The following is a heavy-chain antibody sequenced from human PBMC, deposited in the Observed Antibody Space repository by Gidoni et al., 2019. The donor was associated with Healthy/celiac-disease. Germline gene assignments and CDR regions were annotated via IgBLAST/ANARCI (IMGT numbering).Heavy chain of an antibody. CDR2: IKHSGST. J-gene: IGHJ4*02. CDR3: ARGSSYYYDSSGYYSN. CDR1: GGSFSGYY. Sequence: QVQLQQWGAGLLKPSETLSLTCAVYGGSFSGYYWSWIHQPPGKGLEWIGEIKHSGSTNYNPSLKSRVTISVDTSKNQFSLKLSSVTAADTAVYYCARGSSYYYDSSGYYSNWGQGTLVTVSS. V-gene: IGHV4-34*01. D-gene: IGHD3-22*01.